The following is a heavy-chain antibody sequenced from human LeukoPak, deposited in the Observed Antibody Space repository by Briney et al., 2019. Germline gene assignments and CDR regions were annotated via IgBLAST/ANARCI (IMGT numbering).Heavy chain of an antibody. V-gene: IGHV1-2*02. Sequence: GASVKVSCKASGYIFTGYYIHWVRQAPGQGLEWMGWINPNSGGTNYAQKFQGRFTMTRDVSITTAYMELSTLRSDDTAVYYCARSDIVGTKAPYNWFDPWGQEALVTVSS. J-gene: IGHJ5*02. CDR1: GYIFTGYY. CDR2: INPNSGGT. D-gene: IGHD5-12*01. CDR3: ARSDIVGTKAPYNWFDP.